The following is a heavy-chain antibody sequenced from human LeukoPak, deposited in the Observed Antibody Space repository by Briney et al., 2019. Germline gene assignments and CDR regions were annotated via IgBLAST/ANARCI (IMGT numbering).Heavy chain of an antibody. D-gene: IGHD6-19*01. Sequence: GGSLRLSCAASGFTFDDYAMHWLRQAPGKGLEWVSGISWNSGNIGYADSVKGRFTISRDNAKNSLYLQMNSLRADDTALYYCAKSPSSSGYYYFGSWGQGTLVTVSS. CDR2: ISWNSGNI. J-gene: IGHJ4*02. V-gene: IGHV3-9*01. CDR3: AKSPSSSGYYYFGS. CDR1: GFTFDDYA.